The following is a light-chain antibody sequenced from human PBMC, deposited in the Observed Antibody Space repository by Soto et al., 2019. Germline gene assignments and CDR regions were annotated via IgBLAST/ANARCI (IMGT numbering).Light chain of an antibody. Sequence: EIVLTQSPGTLSLSPGERATLSCRASQSLTNNYFAWYQQKPGQAPRLLIYDASNRATGIPARFSGSGSGTDFTLTISSLEPEDFAVYYCQQRSNWPPWTFGQGTKVDIK. CDR3: QQRSNWPPWT. V-gene: IGKV3-11*01. CDR2: DAS. J-gene: IGKJ1*01. CDR1: QSLTNNY.